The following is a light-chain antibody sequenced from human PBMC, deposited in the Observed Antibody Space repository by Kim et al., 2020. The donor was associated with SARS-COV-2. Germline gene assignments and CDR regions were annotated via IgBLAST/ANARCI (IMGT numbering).Light chain of an antibody. Sequence: QSITISCTGTSSDVGSYNLVSWYQQHPGKAPKLMIYEVSKRPSGVSNRFSGCKSGNTASLTISGLQAEDEADYYCCSYAGSSTFVVFGGGTKLTVL. CDR1: SSDVGSYNL. CDR3: CSYAGSSTFVV. CDR2: EVS. J-gene: IGLJ2*01. V-gene: IGLV2-23*02.